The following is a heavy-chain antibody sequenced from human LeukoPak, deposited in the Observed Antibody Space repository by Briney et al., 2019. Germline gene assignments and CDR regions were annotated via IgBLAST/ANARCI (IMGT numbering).Heavy chain of an antibody. Sequence: SETLSLTCAVYGGSFSGYYWSWIRQPPGKGLEWIGEINHSRSTNYNPSLKSRVTISVDTSKNQVSLKLSSVTAADTAVYYCARGPYYYDRSGHGYYFDYWGQGTLVTVSS. D-gene: IGHD3-22*01. CDR2: INHSRST. J-gene: IGHJ4*02. CDR3: ARGPYYYDRSGHGYYFDY. V-gene: IGHV4-34*01. CDR1: GGSFSGYY.